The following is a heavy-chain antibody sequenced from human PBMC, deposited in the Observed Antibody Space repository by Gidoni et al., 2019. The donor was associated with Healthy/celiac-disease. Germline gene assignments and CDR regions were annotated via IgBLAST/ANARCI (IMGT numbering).Heavy chain of an antibody. J-gene: IGHJ6*03. CDR2: IWDDGSNK. Sequence: QVQLVESGGGVVQPGRSLRLSCAASGFTFSSYGMHWVRQAPGKGLEWVAVIWDDGSNKYYADSVKGRFTISRDNSKNTLYLQMNSLRAEDTAVYYCARDGFTTAMVDEYYYYYYMDVWGKGTTVTVSS. V-gene: IGHV3-33*01. CDR3: ARDGFTTAMVDEYYYYYYMDV. CDR1: GFTFSSYG. D-gene: IGHD5-18*01.